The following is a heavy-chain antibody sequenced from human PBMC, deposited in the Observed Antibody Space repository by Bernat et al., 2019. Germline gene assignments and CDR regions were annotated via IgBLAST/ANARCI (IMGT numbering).Heavy chain of an antibody. J-gene: IGHJ4*02. Sequence: QVQLVESGGGVVQPGGSLRLSCAASGFTFSSYGMHWVRQAPGKGLEWVAFIRYDGSNKYYADSVKGRFTISRDNSKNTLYLQMSSLRAEDTAVYYCARGGRYQPLLDGDFDYWGQGTLVTVSS. V-gene: IGHV3-30*02. CDR1: GFTFSSYG. D-gene: IGHD2-2*01. CDR2: IRYDGSNK. CDR3: ARGGRYQPLLDGDFDY.